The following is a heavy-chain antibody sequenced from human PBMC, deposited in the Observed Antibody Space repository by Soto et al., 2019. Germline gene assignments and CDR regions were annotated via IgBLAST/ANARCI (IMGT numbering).Heavy chain of an antibody. D-gene: IGHD2-8*02. CDR3: ARDKITGLFDY. J-gene: IGHJ4*02. CDR1: GGSFSGYY. CDR2: IIHIGST. V-gene: IGHV4-34*12. Sequence: SETLSLTCAVYGGSFSGYYWTWIRQPPGTGLEWFGEIIHIGSTNYNPSLKCRFTISVDTSKNLFSLKLTSLTAADTAVYYCARDKITGLFDYWGQGTLVTVSS.